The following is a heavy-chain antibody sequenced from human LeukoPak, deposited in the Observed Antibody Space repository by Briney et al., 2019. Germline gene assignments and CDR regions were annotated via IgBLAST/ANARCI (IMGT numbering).Heavy chain of an antibody. J-gene: IGHJ4*02. CDR2: INHSGST. V-gene: IGHV4-34*01. D-gene: IGHD2-2*02. CDR1: GGSFSGYY. Sequence: PSETLSLTCAVYGGSFSGYYWSWIRQPPGKGLEWSGEINHSGSTNYNPSLKSRVTISVDTSKNQFSLKLSSVTAADTAVYYCARQGYCSSTSCYTAHSSSWHRRFDYWGQGTLVTVSS. CDR3: ARQGYCSSTSCYTAHSSSWHRRFDY.